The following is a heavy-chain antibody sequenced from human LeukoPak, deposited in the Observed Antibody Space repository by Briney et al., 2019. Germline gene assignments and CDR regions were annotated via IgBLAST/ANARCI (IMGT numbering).Heavy chain of an antibody. Sequence: GASVKVSCKASGYTFTDYGISWVRQAPGQGFEWMGWMSAYNGNTNYAQRLQGRVTMTRDTSTSTAYLELRSLTSDDTAVYYCARDIGSSSGWAAAYWGQGTRVTVSS. CDR2: MSAYNGNT. J-gene: IGHJ4*02. D-gene: IGHD6-19*01. CDR3: ARDIGSSSGWAAAY. V-gene: IGHV1-18*01. CDR1: GYTFTDYG.